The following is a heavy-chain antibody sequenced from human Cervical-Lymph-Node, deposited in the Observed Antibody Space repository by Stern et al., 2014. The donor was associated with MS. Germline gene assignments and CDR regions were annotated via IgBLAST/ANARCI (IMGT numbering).Heavy chain of an antibody. CDR3: ARYDSSGYFKAAYYQNGMDV. D-gene: IGHD3-22*01. J-gene: IGHJ6*02. CDR1: GYSFSSYW. V-gene: IGHV5-51*01. Sequence: EVQLVESGAEVKKPGESLKISCKGSGYSFSSYWIGWVRQKPGRGLESMGIIYPRDSDTRYSPSFEGHVTISADKFISTAYLQWSSLKASDTAIYYCARYDSSGYFKAAYYQNGMDVWGQGTTVTVSS. CDR2: IYPRDSDT.